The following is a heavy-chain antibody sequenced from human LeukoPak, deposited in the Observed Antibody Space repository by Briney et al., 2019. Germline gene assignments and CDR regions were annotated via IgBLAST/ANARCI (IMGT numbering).Heavy chain of an antibody. CDR2: IGPTGES. CDR3: MRAGYSSGWYRFDY. V-gene: IGHV3-13*01. CDR1: GFTFINYD. D-gene: IGHD6-19*01. Sequence: PGGSLRLSCVASGFTFINYDMHWVRQATGKGLEWVSSIGPTGESYYPGSVKGRLTISRENARNSLHLQMNSLKVEDTAVYYCMRAGYSSGWYRFDYWGQGILVTVSS. J-gene: IGHJ4*02.